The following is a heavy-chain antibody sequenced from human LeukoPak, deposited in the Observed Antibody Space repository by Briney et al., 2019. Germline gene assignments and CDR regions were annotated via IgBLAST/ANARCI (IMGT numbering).Heavy chain of an antibody. CDR3: ARNGGYSLDY. Sequence: SETLSLTCAVSGGSINSGNWWTWVRQPPGKGLEWIGEIHRSERTNYSPSFKSRVTMSIDVSKNHFSLKLSSVTAADTALYYCARNGGYSLDYWGQGTLVTVSS. J-gene: IGHJ4*02. CDR1: GGSINSGNW. D-gene: IGHD4-17*01. CDR2: IHRSERT. V-gene: IGHV4-4*02.